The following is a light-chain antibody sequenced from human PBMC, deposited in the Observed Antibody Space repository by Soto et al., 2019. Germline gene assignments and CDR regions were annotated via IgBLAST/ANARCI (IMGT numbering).Light chain of an antibody. CDR2: DAS. CDR3: QQRSNWPRGFT. V-gene: IGKV3-11*01. CDR1: QSVSSY. Sequence: EIVLTQSPATLSLSPGERVTLSCRASQSVSSYLAWFQQKPGQAPRLLIYDASSRATGIPARFSGSGSGTDFTLPISSLEPEDFAVYYCQQRSNWPRGFTFGPGTKVDIK. J-gene: IGKJ3*01.